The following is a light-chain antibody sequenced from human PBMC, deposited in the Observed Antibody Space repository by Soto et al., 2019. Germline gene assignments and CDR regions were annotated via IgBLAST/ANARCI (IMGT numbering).Light chain of an antibody. CDR3: QHYNSYSEA. Sequence: DIQMTQSPSTLSASVGDRVTITCRASQSISNWLAWYQQKPGKAPKLLIYDASTLESGVPSRFSGSGSHTEFTLTISSLQPDDFATYYCQHYNSYSEAFGQGTKVDIK. CDR2: DAS. J-gene: IGKJ1*01. V-gene: IGKV1-5*01. CDR1: QSISNW.